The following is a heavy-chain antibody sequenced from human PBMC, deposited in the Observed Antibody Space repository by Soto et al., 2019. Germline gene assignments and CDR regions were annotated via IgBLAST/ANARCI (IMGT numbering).Heavy chain of an antibody. Sequence: PGGSLRLSCAASGFTFNTYGMNWVRQAPGKGLEWVSYISDRSSTHYADSVKGRFTVSRDNAKNSLYLQMNSLRDEDTAVYYCARDVCSGGNCLTSCWGQGPLVTVSS. J-gene: IGHJ4*02. D-gene: IGHD2-15*01. CDR3: ARDVCSGGNCLTSC. CDR1: GFTFNTYG. CDR2: ISDRSST. V-gene: IGHV3-48*02.